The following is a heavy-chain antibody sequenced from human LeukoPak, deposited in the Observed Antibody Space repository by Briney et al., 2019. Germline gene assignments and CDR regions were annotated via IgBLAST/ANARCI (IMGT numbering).Heavy chain of an antibody. CDR1: GCTFSGYY. V-gene: IGHV1-46*01. D-gene: IGHD1-20*01. CDR2: INPSDGST. CDR3: ARDGLQTRYNWNDEGRKNWLDP. Sequence: SVKVSCKACGCTFSGYYVQWVRQAPGHGLEWMGIINPSDGSTKYAQKLQGRVTMTGDTSTSTVYMEVSSLTSEDTAVYFCARDGLQTRYNWNDEGRKNWLDPWGQGTLVTVSS. J-gene: IGHJ5*02.